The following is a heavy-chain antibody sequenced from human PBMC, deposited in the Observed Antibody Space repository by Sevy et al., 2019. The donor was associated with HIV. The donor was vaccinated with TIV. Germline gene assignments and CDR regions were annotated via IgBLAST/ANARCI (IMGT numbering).Heavy chain of an antibody. J-gene: IGHJ4*02. CDR1: GFTFSTYA. CDR3: AKEGVGYYYDSSGQFDY. D-gene: IGHD3-22*01. Sequence: GGSLRLSCAASGFTFSTYAMSWVRQPPGKGLEWVSAIRGSGGITYYADSVKGRFTISRDNSKNTLYLQMNSLRAEDTAVYYCAKEGVGYYYDSSGQFDYWGQGTLVTVSS. CDR2: IRGSGGIT. V-gene: IGHV3-23*01.